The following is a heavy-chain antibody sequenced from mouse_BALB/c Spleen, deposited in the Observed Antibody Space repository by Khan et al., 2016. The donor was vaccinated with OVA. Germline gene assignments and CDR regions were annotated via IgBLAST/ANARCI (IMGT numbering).Heavy chain of an antibody. CDR3: SRDRIVY. Sequence: QVQLQQSGAELAKPGASVKMSCKASGYNFTSYWMHWIKQRPGPGLEWIGYINPTSGYTDYNQKFKDKATLTADKSSSTAYQQLSSLTSDDSAVYYCSRDRIVYWGQGTALTVSS. V-gene: IGHV1-7*01. J-gene: IGHJ2*01. CDR1: GYNFTSYW. CDR2: INPTSGYT.